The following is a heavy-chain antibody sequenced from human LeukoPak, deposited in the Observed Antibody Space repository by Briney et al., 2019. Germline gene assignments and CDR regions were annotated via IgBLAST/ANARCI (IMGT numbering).Heavy chain of an antibody. Sequence: SETLSLTCAVYGGSFSGYYWSWLRQPPGKGLEWIGEINHSGSTNYNPSLKSRVTISVDTSKNQFSLKLSSVTAADTAVYYCASVTRYYYGSGSRLFDYWGQGTLVTVSS. CDR2: INHSGST. J-gene: IGHJ4*02. CDR3: ASVTRYYYGSGSRLFDY. V-gene: IGHV4-34*01. D-gene: IGHD3-10*01. CDR1: GGSFSGYY.